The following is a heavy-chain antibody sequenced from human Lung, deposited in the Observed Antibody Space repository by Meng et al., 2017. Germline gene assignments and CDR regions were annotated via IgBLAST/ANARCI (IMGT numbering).Heavy chain of an antibody. CDR2: IYNSGST. CDR3: ARGQKGYFDL. V-gene: IGHV4-30-4*01. CDR1: GGSSSSSSYY. J-gene: IGHJ2*01. Sequence: RQGSGPGLVKPYKTLSLPFTFSGGSSSSSSYYCSGIRQPPGKGLGWSGHIYNSGSTYYNPSLKSRITISVDTSKNQFSLKLSSVPAADTAVYYCARGQKGYFDLWGRGTLVTVSS.